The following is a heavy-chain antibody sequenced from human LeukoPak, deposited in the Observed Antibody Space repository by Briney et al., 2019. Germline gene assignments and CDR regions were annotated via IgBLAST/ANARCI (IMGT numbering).Heavy chain of an antibody. CDR3: ARVVPAAIYYYYYMDV. D-gene: IGHD2-2*01. Sequence: SVKVSCKASGGTFSSYAISWVRQAPGQGLEWMGGIIPIFGTANYAQKFQGRVTITADESTSTAYMELSSLRSEDTAVYYCARVVPAAIYYYYYMDVWGKGTTVTVSS. J-gene: IGHJ6*03. CDR2: IIPIFGTA. V-gene: IGHV1-69*01. CDR1: GGTFSSYA.